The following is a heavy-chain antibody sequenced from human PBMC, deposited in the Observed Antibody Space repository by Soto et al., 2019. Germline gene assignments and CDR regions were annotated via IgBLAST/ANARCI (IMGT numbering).Heavy chain of an antibody. V-gene: IGHV3-23*01. CDR1: GFTFSSYA. D-gene: IGHD3-10*01. CDR2: ISGSGGST. J-gene: IGHJ6*03. Sequence: EVQLLESGGGLVQPGGSLRLSCAASGFTFSSYAMSWVRQAPGKGLEWVSAISGSGGSTYYADSVKGRFTISRDNSKNTPYLQMNSLRAEDTAVYYCAKDVGAYYYYYMDVWGKGTTVTVSS. CDR3: AKDVGAYYYYYMDV.